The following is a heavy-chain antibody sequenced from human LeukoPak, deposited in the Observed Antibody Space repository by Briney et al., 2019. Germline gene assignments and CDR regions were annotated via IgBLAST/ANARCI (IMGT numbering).Heavy chain of an antibody. CDR2: IYSSGST. J-gene: IGHJ5*02. CDR3: ARGELAVAGIIRWFDP. CDR1: GGSISSSYYY. D-gene: IGHD6-19*01. Sequence: PSETLSLTCTVSGGSISSSYYYWGWIRQPPGKGLEWIGSIYSSGSTYYNPSLKSRVTISVDTSKNQFSLKLSSVTAADTAVYYCARGELAVAGIIRWFDPWGQGTLVTVSS. V-gene: IGHV4-39*01.